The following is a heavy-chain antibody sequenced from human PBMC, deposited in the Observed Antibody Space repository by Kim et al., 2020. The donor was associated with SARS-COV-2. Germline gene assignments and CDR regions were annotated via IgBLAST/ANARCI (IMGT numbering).Heavy chain of an antibody. CDR2: IYYSGST. CDR3: ARDRLSGGYSYGYGPDGVGAFDY. D-gene: IGHD5-18*01. J-gene: IGHJ4*02. V-gene: IGHV4-39*07. Sequence: SETLSLTCTVSGGSISSSSYYWGWIRQPPGKGLEWIGSIYYSGSTYYNPSRKSRVTISVDTSKNQFSLKLSSVTAADTAVYYCARDRLSGGYSYGYGPDGVGAFDYWGQGTLVTVSS. CDR1: GGSISSSSYY.